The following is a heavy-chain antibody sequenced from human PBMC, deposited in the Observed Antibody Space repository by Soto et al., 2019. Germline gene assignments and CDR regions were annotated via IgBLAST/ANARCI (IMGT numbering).Heavy chain of an antibody. J-gene: IGHJ4*01. CDR1: GFTFSNAW. D-gene: IGHD3-22*01. V-gene: IGHV3-15*07. CDR3: TTDSYITSIIVRFDY. CDR2: VKSKTDGGTT. Sequence: GGSLRLSCAASGFTFSNAWINWVRQTPGKGLEWVGRVKSKTDGGTTDFAAPVKGRFAISRDDSKNMVYLEMNSLKTEDTAIYYCTTDSYITSIIVRFDYRGHGTLVTVSS.